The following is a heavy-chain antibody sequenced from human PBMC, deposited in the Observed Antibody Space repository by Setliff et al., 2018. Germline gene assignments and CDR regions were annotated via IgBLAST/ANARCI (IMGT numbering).Heavy chain of an antibody. J-gene: IGHJ6*02. CDR3: ARVVYYASGSSLSYGMDV. V-gene: IGHV1-18*04. CDR1: GYMFKRYG. D-gene: IGHD3-10*01. Sequence: ASVKVSCKASGYMFKRYGINWMRQAPGQGFEWVGWISTYNDNTKSAQKFQGRVTMTTDTSTNTVFMELRSLRSDDTAMFYCARVVYYASGSSLSYGMDVWGQGTAVTVS. CDR2: ISTYNDNT.